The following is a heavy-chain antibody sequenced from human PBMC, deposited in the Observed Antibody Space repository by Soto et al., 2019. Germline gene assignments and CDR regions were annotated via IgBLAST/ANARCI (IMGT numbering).Heavy chain of an antibody. CDR1: GDSISSGGFC. CDR3: ARAYGVDDYGMDV. D-gene: IGHD4-17*01. Sequence: SETLSLTCTVPGDSISSGGFCWTWVRHSPGKGLEWIGNIYSSGTTSYNLSLRSRLLISVDTSKNEFSLKVSSVTAADTAVYYCARAYGVDDYGMDVWGPGTTVTVSS. CDR2: IYSSGTT. V-gene: IGHV4-30-4*01. J-gene: IGHJ6*02.